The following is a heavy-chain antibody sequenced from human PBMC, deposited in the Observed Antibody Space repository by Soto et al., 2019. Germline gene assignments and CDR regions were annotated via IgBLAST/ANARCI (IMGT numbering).Heavy chain of an antibody. CDR2: VRSKFYGGTT. J-gene: IGHJ6*02. CDR3: TRGYCTNGVCPMGQYYYGMDV. D-gene: IGHD2-8*01. CDR1: GFTFGDYA. Sequence: EVQLVESGGGLVQPGQSLRLSCAGSGFTFGDYAMSWVRQAPGKGLEWVGFVRSKFYGGTTEYAASVKGRFTISRDDSKTIAYLQLNSLKTEDTAMYYCTRGYCTNGVCPMGQYYYGMDVWGQGTTVTVSS. V-gene: IGHV3-49*04.